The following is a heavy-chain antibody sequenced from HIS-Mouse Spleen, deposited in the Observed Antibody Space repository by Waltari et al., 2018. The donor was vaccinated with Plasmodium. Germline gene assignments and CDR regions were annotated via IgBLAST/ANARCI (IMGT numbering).Heavy chain of an antibody. CDR1: GGPISRCSYY. CDR3: ARDRITGTSYFDY. J-gene: IGHJ4*02. D-gene: IGHD1-7*01. CDR2: IYYSGST. Sequence: QLQLQESGPGLVKPSATLSLTCTVSGGPISRCSYYWGWIRQPPVKGLEWIGSIYYSGSTYYNPSLKSRVTISVDTSKNQFSLKLSSVTAADTAVYYCARDRITGTSYFDYWGQGTLVTVSS. V-gene: IGHV4-39*07.